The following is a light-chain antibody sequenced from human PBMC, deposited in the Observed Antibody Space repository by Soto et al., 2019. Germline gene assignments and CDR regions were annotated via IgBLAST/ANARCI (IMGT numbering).Light chain of an antibody. J-gene: IGKJ2*01. CDR3: QQYGSSLFT. V-gene: IGKV3-20*01. CDR1: QSVSSTY. Sequence: EIVLTQSPGTLSLSPGERATLSCRASQSVSSTYLTWYQQKPGQAPRLLIYGASSRATGIPDRFSGSGSGTDFTLTSSRVEPEDFAVYYCQQYGSSLFTFGQGTKLEIK. CDR2: GAS.